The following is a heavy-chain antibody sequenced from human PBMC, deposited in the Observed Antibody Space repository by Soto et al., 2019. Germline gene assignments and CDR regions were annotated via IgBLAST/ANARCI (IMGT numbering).Heavy chain of an antibody. D-gene: IGHD2-15*01. CDR3: YSADY. V-gene: IGHV3-30*03. CDR2: ISYDGSNK. J-gene: IGHJ4*02. CDR1: GFTFSSYG. Sequence: QVQLVESGGGVVQPGRSLRLSCAASGFTFSSYGMHWVRQAPGKGLEWVAVISYDGSNKYYADSVKGRFTISRDNSKNTLYLQMNSLRAEDTAVYLCYSADYWGQGTLVTVSS.